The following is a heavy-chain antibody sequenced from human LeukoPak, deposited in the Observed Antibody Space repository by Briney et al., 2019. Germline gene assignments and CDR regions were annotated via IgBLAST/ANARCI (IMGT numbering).Heavy chain of an antibody. D-gene: IGHD3-3*01. Sequence: GASVKVSCKASGYTFTGYYMHWVRQAPGQGLEWMGRINPNSGGTNYAQKFQGRVTMTRDTSISTAYMELSRLRSDDTAVYYCARDIGVVIKRPGKFDYWGQGTLVTVSS. CDR1: GYTFTGYY. J-gene: IGHJ4*02. V-gene: IGHV1-2*06. CDR2: INPNSGGT. CDR3: ARDIGVVIKRPGKFDY.